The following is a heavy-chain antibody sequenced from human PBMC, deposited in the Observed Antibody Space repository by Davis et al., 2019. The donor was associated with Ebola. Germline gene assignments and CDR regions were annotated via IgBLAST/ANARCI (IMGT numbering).Heavy chain of an antibody. D-gene: IGHD5-12*01. CDR2: ISGSGGST. J-gene: IGHJ4*02. V-gene: IGHV3-23*01. CDR1: GFTFSSYA. CDR3: ATRDIVPTIGAF. Sequence: GESLKISCVASGFTFSSYAMSWVRQAPGKGLEWVSAISGSGGSTYYADSVKGRFTISRDNSKNTLYLQMNTLRAEDTAVYYCATRDIVPTIGAFWGQGTLVTVSS.